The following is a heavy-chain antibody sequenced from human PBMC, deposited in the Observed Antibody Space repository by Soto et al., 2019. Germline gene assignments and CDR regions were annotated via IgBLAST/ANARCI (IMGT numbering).Heavy chain of an antibody. CDR3: AKGTPSIAARPGFDY. J-gene: IGHJ4*02. V-gene: IGHV3-11*01. Sequence: GGFLRLSCAASGFTFSDYYRSWIRQAPGKGLEWVSYISSSGSTIYYADSVKGRFTISRDNAKNSLYLQMNSLRAEDTAVYYCAKGTPSIAARPGFDYWGQGTLVTVSS. CDR2: ISSSGSTI. D-gene: IGHD6-6*01. CDR1: GFTFSDYY.